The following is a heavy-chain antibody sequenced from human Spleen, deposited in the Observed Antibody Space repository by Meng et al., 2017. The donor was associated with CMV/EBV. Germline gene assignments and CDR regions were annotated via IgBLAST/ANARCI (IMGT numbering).Heavy chain of an antibody. CDR3: ARGHRLRYYYGMDV. CDR2: IYYSGST. J-gene: IGHJ6*02. CDR1: GGSISSYY. V-gene: IGHV4-59*01. Sequence: SETLSLTCTVSGGSISSYYWSWIRQPPGKGLEWIGYIYYSGSTNYNPSLKSRVTISVDTFKNQFSLKLSSVTAADTAVYYCARGHRLRYYYGMDVWGQGTTVTVSS. D-gene: IGHD5-12*01.